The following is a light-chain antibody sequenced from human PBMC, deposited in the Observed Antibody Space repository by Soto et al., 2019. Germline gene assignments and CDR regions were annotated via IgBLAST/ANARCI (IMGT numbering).Light chain of an antibody. Sequence: DIEMTQSPSSLSASIGDRVTITCRASQGISNYLAWFHQRLGRVPKVLIYGASTLQSGVPSRFSGSGSGTDFTLTISSLQPEDVGTYYCLQYYGDSFTFGGGTKVEIK. CDR1: QGISNY. J-gene: IGKJ4*01. CDR3: LQYYGDSFT. V-gene: IGKV1-27*01. CDR2: GAS.